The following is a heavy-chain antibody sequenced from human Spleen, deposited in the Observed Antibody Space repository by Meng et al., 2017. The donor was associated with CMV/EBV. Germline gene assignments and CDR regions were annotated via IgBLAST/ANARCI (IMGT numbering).Heavy chain of an antibody. D-gene: IGHD3-22*01. CDR1: GYTFSDYG. V-gene: IGHV1-18*01. Sequence: QVQLVQSGAEVQKPGASVKVSCKASGYTFSDYGINWVRQAPGQGLEWMGWISAYNGNTKYTQKLQGRVTMTIDTSTSTVYMELRSLRSDDTAVYYCARGYYYDSSGHYHQWTTTLRYWGQGTLVTVSS. CDR3: ARGYYYDSSGHYHQWTTTLRY. J-gene: IGHJ4*02. CDR2: ISAYNGNT.